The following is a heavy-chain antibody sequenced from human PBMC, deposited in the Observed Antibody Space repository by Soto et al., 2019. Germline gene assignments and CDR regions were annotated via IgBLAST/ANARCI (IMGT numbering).Heavy chain of an antibody. V-gene: IGHV1-8*01. CDR1: GYTLNIYD. CDR3: ARGSELEQWLVRDNWFDP. D-gene: IGHD6-19*01. Sequence: GASVEVSCKSSGYTLNIYDINCVRQANGKGLEWMGWMNPNSGNTGYAQKFQGRVTMTRNTSISTAYMELSSLRSEDTAVYYCARGSELEQWLVRDNWFDPLVQGTLVTVSS. J-gene: IGHJ5*02. CDR2: MNPNSGNT.